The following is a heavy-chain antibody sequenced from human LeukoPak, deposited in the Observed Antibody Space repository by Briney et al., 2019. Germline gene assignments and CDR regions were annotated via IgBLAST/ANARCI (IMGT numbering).Heavy chain of an antibody. V-gene: IGHV3-23*01. D-gene: IGHD3-22*01. CDR1: GFTFSSYA. CDR3: AKRPYYYDSSGRGHFDY. Sequence: PGGSLRLSCAASGFTFSSYAMSWVRQAPGKGLEWVSAISGSGGSTYYADSVKGRFTISRDNSKNTLYLQMNSLRAEDTAVYYCAKRPYYYDSSGRGHFDYWGQGTLVTVSS. CDR2: ISGSGGST. J-gene: IGHJ4*02.